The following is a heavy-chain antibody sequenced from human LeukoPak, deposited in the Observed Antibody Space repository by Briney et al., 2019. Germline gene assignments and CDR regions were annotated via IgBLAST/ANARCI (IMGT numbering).Heavy chain of an antibody. Sequence: GGSLRLSCAASGFTFSSYWMSWVCQAPGKGLEWVANIKQDGSEKYYVDSVKGRFTISRDNAKNSLHLQMNSLRAEDTAVYYCARVRGGVWGSYRYDYWGQGTLVTVSS. V-gene: IGHV3-7*01. D-gene: IGHD3-16*02. CDR2: IKQDGSEK. CDR3: ARVRGGVWGSYRYDY. J-gene: IGHJ4*02. CDR1: GFTFSSYW.